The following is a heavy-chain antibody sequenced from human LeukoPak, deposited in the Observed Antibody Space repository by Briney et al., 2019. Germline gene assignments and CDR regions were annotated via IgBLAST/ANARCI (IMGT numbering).Heavy chain of an antibody. Sequence: SSETLSLTCAVYGGSFSGYYWSWIRQPPGKWLEWIGEINHSGSTNYNPSLKSRVTISVDTSKNQFSLKLSSVTAADTAVYYCARIRNYHGSGGWGQGTLVTVSS. CDR3: ARIRNYHGSGG. J-gene: IGHJ4*02. V-gene: IGHV4-34*01. CDR2: INHSGST. CDR1: GGSFSGYY. D-gene: IGHD3-10*01.